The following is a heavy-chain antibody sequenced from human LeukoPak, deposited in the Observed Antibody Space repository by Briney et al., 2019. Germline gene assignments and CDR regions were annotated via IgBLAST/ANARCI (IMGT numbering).Heavy chain of an antibody. CDR2: ISSSSSYI. D-gene: IGHD2-15*01. V-gene: IGHV3-21*01. CDR1: GFTFSSYS. CDR3: ARGLGYCSGGSCRNWFDP. Sequence: PGGSLRLSCAASGFTFSSYSMNWVRQAPGKGLEWVSSISSSSSYIYYADSVKGRFTISSDNAKNSLYLQMNSLRAEDTAVYYCARGLGYCSGGSCRNWFDPWGQGTLVTVSS. J-gene: IGHJ5*02.